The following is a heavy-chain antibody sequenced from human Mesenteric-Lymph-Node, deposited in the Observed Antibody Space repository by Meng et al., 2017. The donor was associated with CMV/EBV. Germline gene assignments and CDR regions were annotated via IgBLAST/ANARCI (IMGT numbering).Heavy chain of an antibody. J-gene: IGHJ4*02. CDR3: ARDFCTNGVCYFDY. D-gene: IGHD2-8*01. CDR2: ISYDGSNT. Sequence: GESLKISCAASGFTFTNYPVHWVRQAPGKGLEWVAVISYDGSNTYYADSVKGRFTISRDNSRNTLYLQMNSLRAEDTAVYYCARDFCTNGVCYFDYWGQGTLVTVSS. CDR1: GFTFTNYP. V-gene: IGHV3-30*14.